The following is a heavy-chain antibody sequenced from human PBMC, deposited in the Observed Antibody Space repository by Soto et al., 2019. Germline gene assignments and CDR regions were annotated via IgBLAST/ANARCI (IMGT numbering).Heavy chain of an antibody. J-gene: IGHJ5*02. Sequence: PSETLSLTCTVSGGSISSGGYYWSWIRQHPGKGLEWIGYIYYSGSTYYNPSLKSRVTISVDTAKNQFSLKLSSVTAADTAVYYCARSLTLVRGVIPTWFDPWGQGTLVTVSS. CDR2: IYYSGST. CDR3: ARSLTLVRGVIPTWFDP. CDR1: GGSISSGGYY. D-gene: IGHD3-10*01. V-gene: IGHV4-31*03.